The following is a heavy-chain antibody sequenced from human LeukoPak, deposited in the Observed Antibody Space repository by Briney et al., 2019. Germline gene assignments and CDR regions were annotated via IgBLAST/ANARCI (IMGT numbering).Heavy chain of an antibody. CDR3: ARSGYSRGWCREYYFVY. D-gene: IGHD6-19*01. J-gene: IGHJ4*02. V-gene: IGHV4-4*07. Sequence: SETLSLTCTVSGGSISSYYWSWIRQPAGEGVEWLGRIYTSGSTKYNPSLKSRVTTSVDTSKNKFSLQLSSVSAAGTAVYYCARSGYSRGWCREYYFVYWGQGTLVTVSS. CDR2: IYTSGST. CDR1: GGSISSYY.